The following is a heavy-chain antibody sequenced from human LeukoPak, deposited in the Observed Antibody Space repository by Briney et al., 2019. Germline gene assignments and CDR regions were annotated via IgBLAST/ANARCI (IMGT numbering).Heavy chain of an antibody. V-gene: IGHV3-23*01. CDR2: ISGSGGST. D-gene: IGHD6-13*01. CDR1: GFTFSSYG. Sequence: GGSLRLSCAASGFTFSSYGMSWVRQAPGKGLEWVSAISGSGGSTYYADSVKGRFTISRDNSKNTLYLQMNSLKTEDTAVYYCTTGAAAGTYGYDYWGQGTLVTVSS. CDR3: TTGAAAGTYGYDY. J-gene: IGHJ4*02.